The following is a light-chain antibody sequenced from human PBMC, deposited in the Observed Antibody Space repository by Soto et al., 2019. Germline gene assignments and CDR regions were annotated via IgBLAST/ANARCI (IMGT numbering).Light chain of an antibody. V-gene: IGKV1-5*01. CDR1: EDVSRF. CDR3: LRYNSSGPFI. J-gene: IGKJ3*01. Sequence: DIPVTPSPSTLSASVGDSVTITCRASEDVSRFLAWDQQKPGKAPKLLIYDASTLESGVTSRVSGSGSETEFTLTRSSLQPGDFAIYYCLRYNSSGPFIFGPRNKVDVK. CDR2: DAS.